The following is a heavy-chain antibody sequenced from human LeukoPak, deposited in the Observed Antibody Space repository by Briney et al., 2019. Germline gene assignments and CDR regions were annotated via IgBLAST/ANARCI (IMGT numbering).Heavy chain of an antibody. Sequence: GGSLRPSCAASGFTFSSYSMNWVRQAPGKGLEWVSSISSSSSYIYYADSVKGRFTISRDNAKNSLYLQMNSLRAEDTAVYYCARDLYSSGWYYGMDVWGQGTTVTVSS. CDR2: ISSSSSYI. CDR1: GFTFSSYS. V-gene: IGHV3-21*01. J-gene: IGHJ6*02. CDR3: ARDLYSSGWYYGMDV. D-gene: IGHD6-19*01.